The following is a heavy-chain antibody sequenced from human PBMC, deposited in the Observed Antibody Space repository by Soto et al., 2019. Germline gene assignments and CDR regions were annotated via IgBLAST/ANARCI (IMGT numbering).Heavy chain of an antibody. CDR2: IWYDGSNK. CDR3: ARDGTEITMVRGNNWFDP. D-gene: IGHD3-10*01. CDR1: GFTFSSYG. V-gene: IGHV3-33*01. Sequence: GGSLRLSCAASGFTFSSYGMHWVRQAPGKGLEWVAVIWYDGSNKYYADSVKGRFTISRDNSKNTLYLQMNSLRAEDTAVYYCARDGTEITMVRGNNWFDPWGQGTLVTVSS. J-gene: IGHJ5*02.